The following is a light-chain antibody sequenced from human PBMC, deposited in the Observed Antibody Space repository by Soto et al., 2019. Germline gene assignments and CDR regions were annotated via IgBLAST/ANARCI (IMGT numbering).Light chain of an antibody. CDR1: HRVNSNY. J-gene: IGKJ3*01. Sequence: EVVLTQSPGTLSLSPGERATHSCRASHRVNSNYFAWYQQKPGQAPRLLVFGASTRATGIPDRFSGSGSGTDFTLTISRLEPEDFAVYYCQQYTASSGIFTFGPGTKVDIK. CDR3: QQYTASSGIFT. V-gene: IGKV3-20*01. CDR2: GAS.